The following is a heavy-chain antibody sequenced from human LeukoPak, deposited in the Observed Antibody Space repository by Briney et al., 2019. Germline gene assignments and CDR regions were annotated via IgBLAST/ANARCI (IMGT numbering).Heavy chain of an antibody. Sequence: GGSLRLSCAASGFTFSSYAMHWVHQAPGKGLEWVAVISYDGSNKYYADSVKGRFTISRDNSKNTLYLQMNSLRAEDTAVYYCARDFPLTTGGIVVAYYYYGMDVWGQGTAATVSS. V-gene: IGHV3-30-3*01. D-gene: IGHD2-8*02. CDR3: ARDFPLTTGGIVVAYYYYGMDV. CDR2: ISYDGSNK. CDR1: GFTFSSYA. J-gene: IGHJ6*02.